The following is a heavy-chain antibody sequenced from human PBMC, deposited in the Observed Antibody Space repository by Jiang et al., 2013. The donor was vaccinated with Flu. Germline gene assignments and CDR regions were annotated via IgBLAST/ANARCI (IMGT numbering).Heavy chain of an antibody. D-gene: IGHD3-10*01. CDR1: GGSISTSGTHY. CDR3: ARGTFEAFDV. Sequence: GLVKPSETLSLICTVSGGSISTSGTHYWVWIRQPPGKGLEWIGSTFYSGTTYYNPSLKSRLTISIDTSRGRLSLRLNSLTPADTAVYFCARGTFEAFDVWGQGTMVTVSS. J-gene: IGHJ3*01. CDR2: TFYSGTT. V-gene: IGHV4-39*07.